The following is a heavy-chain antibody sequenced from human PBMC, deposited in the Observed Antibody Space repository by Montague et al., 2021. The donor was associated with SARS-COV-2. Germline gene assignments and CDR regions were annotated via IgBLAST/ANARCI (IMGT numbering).Heavy chain of an antibody. CDR1: GFTFSSYW. J-gene: IGHJ6*03. Sequence: SLSLSCAASGFTFSSYWMHWVRQAPGKGLVWVSRINSDGSSTSYADSVKGRFTISRDNAKNTLYLQMNSLRAEDTAVYYCARGEWLLSLSYYYYMDVWGKGTTVTVSS. CDR3: ARGEWLLSLSYYYYMDV. CDR2: INSDGSST. V-gene: IGHV3-74*01. D-gene: IGHD3-3*01.